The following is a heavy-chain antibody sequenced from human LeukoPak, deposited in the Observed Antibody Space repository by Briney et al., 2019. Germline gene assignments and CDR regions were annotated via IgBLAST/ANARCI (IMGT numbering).Heavy chain of an antibody. CDR2: ITSSSSYI. V-gene: IGHV3-21*01. J-gene: IGHJ4*02. CDR3: TRDATQYLRYGYFDS. Sequence: GGSLRLSCAASGFTFGSYSMHWVRQAPGKGLEWVSSITSSSSYIYYADSVKGRFTISRDNAKNSLYLQMNSLRAEDTAVYYCTRDATQYLRYGYFDSWGQGILVTVSS. CDR1: GFTFGSYS. D-gene: IGHD2/OR15-2a*01.